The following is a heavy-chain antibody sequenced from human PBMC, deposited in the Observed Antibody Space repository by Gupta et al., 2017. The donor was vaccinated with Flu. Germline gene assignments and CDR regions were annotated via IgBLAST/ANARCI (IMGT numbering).Heavy chain of an antibody. CDR1: GGTFSSYA. V-gene: IGHV1-69*01. D-gene: IGHD4-11*01. CDR2: IIPIFGTA. CDR3: ARDRDYSNYAKLQYNWFDP. J-gene: IGHJ5*02. Sequence: GSSVKVSCKASGGTFSSYAISWVRQAPGQGLEWMGGIIPIFGTANYAQKFQGRVTITADESTSTAYMELSSLRSEDTAVYYCARDRDYSNYAKLQYNWFDPWGQGTLVTVSS.